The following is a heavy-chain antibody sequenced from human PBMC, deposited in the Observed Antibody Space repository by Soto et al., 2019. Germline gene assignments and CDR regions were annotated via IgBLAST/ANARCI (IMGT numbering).Heavy chain of an antibody. CDR3: TSDQGFGELTWFDP. V-gene: IGHV4-4*07. D-gene: IGHD3-10*01. CDR1: GGSIGIHY. Sequence: PSETLSLNCTVSGGSIGIHYWNWVRHPAGRGLEWIGRIYPSGTTNYNPSLRSRDAMSIDTSQSHFSLILTSVTAADTALYYCTSDQGFGELTWFDPWGRGTLVTVSS. CDR2: IYPSGTT. J-gene: IGHJ5*02.